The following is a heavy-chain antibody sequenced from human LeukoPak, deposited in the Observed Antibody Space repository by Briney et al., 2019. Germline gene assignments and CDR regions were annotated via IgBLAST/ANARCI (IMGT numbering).Heavy chain of an antibody. CDR1: GGSISNYY. CDR3: ARAHGDYYFDY. J-gene: IGHJ4*02. V-gene: IGHV4-30-4*01. CDR2: IYYSGST. D-gene: IGHD4-17*01. Sequence: SETLSLTCTVSGGSISNYYWSWIRQPPGKGLEWITYIYYSGSTYYNPSLKSRVTISVDTSKNQFSLKLSSVTAADTAVYYCARAHGDYYFDYWGQGTLVTVSS.